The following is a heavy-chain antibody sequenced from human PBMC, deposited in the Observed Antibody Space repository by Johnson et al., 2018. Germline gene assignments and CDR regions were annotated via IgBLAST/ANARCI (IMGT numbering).Heavy chain of an antibody. Sequence: QVQLVQSGAEVRKPGASVKVSCKASGYTFTRYAIQWVRQAPGQRLEYMGWMNAGNGDTRDSEYFQGRVTMARDTSASTAYMELSSLRSEETAVYYWARDVGGQIGMRYFRRWGQGTLVIVSS. CDR1: GYTFTRYA. CDR2: MNAGNGDT. J-gene: IGHJ1*01. V-gene: IGHV1-3*01. D-gene: IGHD1-1*01. CDR3: ARDVGGQIGMRYFRR.